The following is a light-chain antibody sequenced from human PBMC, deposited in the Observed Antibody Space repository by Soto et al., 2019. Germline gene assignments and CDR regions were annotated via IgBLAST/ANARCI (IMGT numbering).Light chain of an antibody. V-gene: IGKV3-11*01. CDR2: TES. CDR3: QERGRWPRAT. Sequence: EMVLTQSPATLSLSPGESATLSCRASQNVGLNLAWYQQKSGQPPRLLIHTESSRATGIPARFSGSWSRTDFTLTIRSLEPEGIEGYYCQERGRWPRATFGGGTKVEMK. J-gene: IGKJ4*01. CDR1: QNVGLN.